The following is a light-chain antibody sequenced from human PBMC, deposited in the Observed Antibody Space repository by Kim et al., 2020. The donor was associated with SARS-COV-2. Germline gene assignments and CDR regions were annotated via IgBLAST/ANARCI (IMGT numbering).Light chain of an antibody. J-gene: IGLJ3*02. CDR3: QAYDSSNQV. Sequence: LTQPHSVSESPGQTVTIPCTRSIGSITSNYVQWYQQRPDSAPTTVIYAYDQRPPWVPDRISCSIDSSANSATLTITGLKPEDEADYYCQAYDSSNQVFGGGTQLTVL. V-gene: IGLV6-57*04. CDR1: IGSITSNY. CDR2: AYD.